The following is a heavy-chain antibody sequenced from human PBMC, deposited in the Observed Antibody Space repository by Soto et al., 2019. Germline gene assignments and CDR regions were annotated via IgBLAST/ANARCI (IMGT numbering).Heavy chain of an antibody. CDR3: VRENYYYGMDV. CDR1: GFDASVNF. Sequence: EVQLVESGGTLVQPGGSLKLSCAASGFDASVNFMTWVRQAPGKGLEWVSAINDAGTTFYADSVKGRFTISRDDSKNTLFLQMNSLRVEDTAMYYCVRENYYYGMDVWGQGTAVTVSS. V-gene: IGHV3-66*01. J-gene: IGHJ6*02. CDR2: INDAGTT.